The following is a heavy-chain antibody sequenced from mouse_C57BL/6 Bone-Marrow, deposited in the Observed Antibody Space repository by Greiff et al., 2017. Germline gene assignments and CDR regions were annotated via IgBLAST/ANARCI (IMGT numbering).Heavy chain of an antibody. J-gene: IGHJ3*01. Sequence: QVQLQQPGAELVLPGASVKLSCKASGYTFTSYWMHWVKQRPGQGLEWIGEIDPSDSYTNYNQKFKGKSTLTVDTSSSTAYMQLSSLTSEDSAVYYCAREGYYGSSWFAYWGQGTLVTVSA. V-gene: IGHV1-69*01. D-gene: IGHD1-1*01. CDR2: IDPSDSYT. CDR1: GYTFTSYW. CDR3: AREGYYGSSWFAY.